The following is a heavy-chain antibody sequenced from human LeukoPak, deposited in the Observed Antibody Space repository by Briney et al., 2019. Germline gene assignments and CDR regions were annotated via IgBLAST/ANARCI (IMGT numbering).Heavy chain of an antibody. Sequence: GRSLRLSCAASGFTFSSYSMNWVRQAPGKGLEWVSSISSSSSYIYYADSVKGRFTISRDNAKNSLYLQMNSLRAEDTAVYYCARDSSGGNDYWGQGTLVTVSS. CDR1: GFTFSSYS. CDR3: ARDSSGGNDY. D-gene: IGHD6-19*01. V-gene: IGHV3-21*01. J-gene: IGHJ4*02. CDR2: ISSSSSYI.